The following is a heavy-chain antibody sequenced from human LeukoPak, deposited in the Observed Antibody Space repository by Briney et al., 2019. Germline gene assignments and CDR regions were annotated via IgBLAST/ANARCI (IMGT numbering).Heavy chain of an antibody. J-gene: IGHJ3*02. Sequence: ASVKVSCKASGYTFTSYYMHWVRQAPGQGLEWMGIINPSGGSTSYAQKFQGRVTMTRDMSTSTVYMELSSLRSEDTAVYYCASYFGISAVAVAFDIWGQGTMVTVSS. V-gene: IGHV1-46*01. CDR3: ASYFGISAVAVAFDI. CDR1: GYTFTSYY. CDR2: INPSGGST. D-gene: IGHD6-19*01.